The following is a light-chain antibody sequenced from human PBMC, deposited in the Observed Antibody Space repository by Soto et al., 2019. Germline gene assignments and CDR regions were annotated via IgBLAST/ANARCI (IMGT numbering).Light chain of an antibody. V-gene: IGLV1-40*01. CDR1: SSKIGAGYD. CDR2: GHS. J-gene: IGLJ3*02. Sequence: QSVLTQPPSVSGAPGQRVTISCTGNSSKIGAGYDVHWFQQLPGTAPKLLIYGHSNRPSGVPDRFSGSKSGTSASLAITGLQAEDEADYYCQSYDGRLSGWVFGGGTKLTVL. CDR3: QSYDGRLSGWV.